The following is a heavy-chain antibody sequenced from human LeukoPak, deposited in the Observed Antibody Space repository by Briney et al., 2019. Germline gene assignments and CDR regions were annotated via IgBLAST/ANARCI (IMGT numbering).Heavy chain of an antibody. J-gene: IGHJ2*01. CDR2: IIPILGIA. CDR1: GGTFSSYT. D-gene: IGHD3-22*01. Sequence: SVKVSCKASGGTFSSYTISWVRQAPGQGLEWMGRIIPILGIANYAQKFQGRVTITADKSTSTAYMELSSLRPEDTAVYYCARDHHYYDSHWYFDLWGRGTLVTVSS. CDR3: ARDHHYYDSHWYFDL. V-gene: IGHV1-69*04.